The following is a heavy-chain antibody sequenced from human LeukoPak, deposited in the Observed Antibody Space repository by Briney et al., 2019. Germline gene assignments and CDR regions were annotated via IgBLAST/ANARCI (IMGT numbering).Heavy chain of an antibody. J-gene: IGHJ4*02. CDR3: AKKESSIAARPGTLDY. Sequence: PGRSLRLSCAASGFTFSSYGMHWVRQAPGKGLEWVAVISYDGSNKYYADSVKGRFTISRDNSKNTLYLQMNSLRAEDTAVYYCAKKESSIAARPGTLDYWGQGTLVTVSS. V-gene: IGHV3-30*18. CDR1: GFTFSSYG. D-gene: IGHD6-6*01. CDR2: ISYDGSNK.